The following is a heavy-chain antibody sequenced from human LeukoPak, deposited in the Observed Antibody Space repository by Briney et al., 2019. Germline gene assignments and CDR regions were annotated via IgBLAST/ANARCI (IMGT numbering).Heavy chain of an antibody. J-gene: IGHJ4*02. CDR3: ARDYDSSGYYPFYGGS. CDR2: FDPEDGET. Sequence: ASVKVSCKVSGYTLTELSMHWVRQAPGKWLEWMGGFDPEDGETIYAQKFQGRVTITADESTSTAYMELSSLRSEDTAVYYCARDYDSSGYYPFYGGSWGQGTLVTVSS. CDR1: GYTLTELS. V-gene: IGHV1-24*01. D-gene: IGHD3-22*01.